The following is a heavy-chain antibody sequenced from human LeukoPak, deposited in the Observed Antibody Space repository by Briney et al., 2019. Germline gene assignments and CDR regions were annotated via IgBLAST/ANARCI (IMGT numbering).Heavy chain of an antibody. CDR3: ARGPIGAFDI. CDR2: IYYSGST. Sequence: SETLSLTCTVAAGSISRYYWSWIRQPPGKGLEWIGYIYYSGSTNYNPSLKSRVTISVDTSKNQFSLKLSSVTAADTAVYYCARGPIGAFDIWGQGTMVTVSS. CDR1: AGSISRYY. J-gene: IGHJ3*02. D-gene: IGHD2-15*01. V-gene: IGHV4-59*01.